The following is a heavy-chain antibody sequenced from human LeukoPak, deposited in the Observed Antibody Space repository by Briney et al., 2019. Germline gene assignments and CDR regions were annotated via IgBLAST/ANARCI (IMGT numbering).Heavy chain of an antibody. V-gene: IGHV4-61*02. CDR2: IYISGST. CDR1: GGSISSGSYY. D-gene: IGHD1-7*01. CDR3: AREDAGTTTELFDY. J-gene: IGHJ4*02. Sequence: SETLPLTCAVSGGSISSGSYYWSWIRQPAGKGLEWIGRIYISGSTNYNPSLKSRVTISIDTSKNQFSLKLDSVTAADTAVYYCAREDAGTTTELFDYWGQGILVTVSS.